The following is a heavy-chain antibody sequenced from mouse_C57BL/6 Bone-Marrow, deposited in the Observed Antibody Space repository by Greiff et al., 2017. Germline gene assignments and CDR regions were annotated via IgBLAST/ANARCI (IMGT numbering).Heavy chain of an antibody. Sequence: EVKLVESGGDLVKPGGSLKLSCAASGFTFSSYGMSWVRQTPDQRLEWVATISSGGSYTYYPDNVKGRFTISRDNAKNTLYLQMSSLKSEDTAMYYCARHGTTVVATDYGGQGTTLTVSS. D-gene: IGHD1-1*01. CDR2: ISSGGSYT. V-gene: IGHV5-6*01. CDR3: ARHGTTVVATDY. CDR1: GFTFSSYG. J-gene: IGHJ2*01.